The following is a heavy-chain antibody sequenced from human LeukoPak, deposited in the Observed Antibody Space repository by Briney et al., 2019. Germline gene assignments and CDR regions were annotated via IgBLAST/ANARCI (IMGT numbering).Heavy chain of an antibody. V-gene: IGHV1-24*01. CDR1: GYTLTELS. CDR3: ARGRIVGATTNWFDP. CDR2: FDPEDGET. D-gene: IGHD1-26*01. Sequence: ASVKVSCKVSGYTLTELSMHWVRQAPGKGLEWMGGFDPEDGETIYAQKFQGRVTMTEDTSTDTAYMELSSLRAEDTAVYYCARGRIVGATTNWFDPWGQGTLVTVSS. J-gene: IGHJ5*02.